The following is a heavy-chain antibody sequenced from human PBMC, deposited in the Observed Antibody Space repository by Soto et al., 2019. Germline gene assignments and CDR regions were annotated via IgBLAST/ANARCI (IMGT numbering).Heavy chain of an antibody. V-gene: IGHV4-34*01. D-gene: IGHD3-3*01. Sequence: QVQLQQWGAGLLKPSETLSLTCVVNGGSFSGYYWSWVRQPPGKGLEWIGEINHSGITDSSPSLKSRFPISVDASRSEFSLNLTSVTAADTAVYYCARGRSSVPDRRGIGYYGLDVWGQGTTVTVS. CDR1: GGSFSGYY. J-gene: IGHJ6*02. CDR3: ARGRSSVPDRRGIGYYGLDV. CDR2: INHSGIT.